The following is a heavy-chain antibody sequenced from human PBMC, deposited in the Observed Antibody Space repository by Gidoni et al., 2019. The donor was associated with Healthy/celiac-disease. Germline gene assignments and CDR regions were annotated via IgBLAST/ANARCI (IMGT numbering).Heavy chain of an antibody. D-gene: IGHD6-6*01. Sequence: EVQLLESGGGLVQPGGSLRLSWAASGFTFSSYAMSWVRQAPGKGLEWVSAISGSGGSTYYADSVKGRFTISRDNSKNTLYLQMNSLRAEDTAVYYCAKNIAARPNAFDIWGQGTMVTVSS. CDR2: ISGSGGST. V-gene: IGHV3-23*01. CDR1: GFTFSSYA. CDR3: AKNIAARPNAFDI. J-gene: IGHJ3*02.